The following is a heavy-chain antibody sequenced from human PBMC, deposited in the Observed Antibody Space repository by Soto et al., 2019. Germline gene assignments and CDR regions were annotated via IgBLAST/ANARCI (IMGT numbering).Heavy chain of an antibody. CDR2: TSSEGYNI. J-gene: IGHJ4*02. Sequence: QVQLVESGGGVVQPGTSVRLSCAASGFTFSSFGMHWVRQPPGKGLEWVAVTSSEGYNINYPDSVKGRFTISRDNSKNTLFLQMNSLRAEDTAVYFCAKKLPGPYHALFDHCGQGALVTVSA. D-gene: IGHD2-15*01. CDR1: GFTFSSFG. CDR3: AKKLPGPYHALFDH. V-gene: IGHV3-30*18.